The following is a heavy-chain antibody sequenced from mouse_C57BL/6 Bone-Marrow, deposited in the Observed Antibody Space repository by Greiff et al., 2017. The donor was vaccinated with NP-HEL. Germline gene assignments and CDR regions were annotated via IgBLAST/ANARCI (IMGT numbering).Heavy chain of an antibody. Sequence: QVQLQQSGPELVKPGASVKLSCKASGYAFSSSWMNWVKQRPGQGLEWIGRIYPGDGDTNYNGKFKGKATLTADKSSSTAYMQLSSLTSEDSAVYCCARSGYYYYWGQGTTLTVSS. CDR3: ARSGYYYY. CDR2: IYPGDGDT. CDR1: GYAFSSSW. J-gene: IGHJ2*01. D-gene: IGHD2-3*01. V-gene: IGHV1-82*01.